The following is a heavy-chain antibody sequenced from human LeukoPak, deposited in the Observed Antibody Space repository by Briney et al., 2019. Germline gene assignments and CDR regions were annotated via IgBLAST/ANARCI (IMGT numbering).Heavy chain of an antibody. J-gene: IGHJ4*02. CDR3: ARGFSWYYDSSGA. CDR2: INPNSGGT. CDR1: GYTFTGYY. D-gene: IGHD3-22*01. V-gene: IGHV1-2*06. Sequence: GASVKVSCKASGYTFTGYYMHWVRQAPGQGVEWRGRINPNSGGTNYAQKFQGRVTMTRDTSISTAYMELSRLRSDDTAVYYCARGFSWYYDSSGAWGQGTLVTVSS.